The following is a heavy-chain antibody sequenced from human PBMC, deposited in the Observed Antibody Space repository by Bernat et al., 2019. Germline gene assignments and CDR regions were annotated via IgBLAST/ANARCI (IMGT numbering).Heavy chain of an antibody. CDR3: AKDQSYGSAIPDAFDI. CDR1: GFTFSSYA. D-gene: IGHD5-18*01. Sequence: EVQLVESGGGLVQPGGSLRLSCAASGFTFSSYAMSWVRQAPGKGLEWVSAISGSGGSTYYADSVKGRFTISGDSSKSTLYLQMNSLRAEDTAVYYCAKDQSYGSAIPDAFDIWGQGTMVTVSS. V-gene: IGHV3-23*04. CDR2: ISGSGGST. J-gene: IGHJ3*02.